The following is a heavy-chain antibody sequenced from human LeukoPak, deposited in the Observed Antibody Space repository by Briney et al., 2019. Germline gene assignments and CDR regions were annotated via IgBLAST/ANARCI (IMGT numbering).Heavy chain of an antibody. CDR1: GYTFTYRY. Sequence: EASVKVSCKASGYTFTYRYLHWVRQAPGQALEWMGWITPLNGNTNYAQKFQDRVTITRDRSMSTAYMELSSLRSEDTAMYYCARFSENSGYDSWGQGTLVTVSS. J-gene: IGHJ4*02. CDR2: ITPLNGNT. CDR3: ARFSENSGYDS. D-gene: IGHD5-12*01. V-gene: IGHV1-45*02.